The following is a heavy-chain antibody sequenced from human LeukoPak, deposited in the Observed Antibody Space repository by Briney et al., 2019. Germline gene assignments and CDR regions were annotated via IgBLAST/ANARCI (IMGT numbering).Heavy chain of an antibody. D-gene: IGHD3-10*01. J-gene: IGHJ4*02. CDR3: ARELLWFGELIDY. CDR2: INPNSGGT. V-gene: IGHV1-2*02. Sequence: ASVKVSCKASGYTFTGYYVHWVRQAPGQGLEWMGWINPNSGGTNYAQKFQGRVTMTRDTSISTAYMELSRLRSGDTAVYYCARELLWFGELIDYWGQGTLVTVSS. CDR1: GYTFTGYY.